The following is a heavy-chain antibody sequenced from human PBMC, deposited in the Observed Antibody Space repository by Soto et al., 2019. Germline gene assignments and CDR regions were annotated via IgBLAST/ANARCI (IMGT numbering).Heavy chain of an antibody. V-gene: IGHV4-59*08. CDR3: ASWWEIKGYFTY. Sequence: QVQLQESGPGLVKPSETLSLTCTVSGGSITNYYWSWIRQPPGKGLEWIGYIYYSVTTNYNPSLKSRVTISVDTAKNQFSLKLSSVTAGDTAVYYCASWWEIKGYFTYWGQGSLVTVSS. D-gene: IGHD1-26*01. CDR1: GGSITNYY. J-gene: IGHJ4*02. CDR2: IYYSVTT.